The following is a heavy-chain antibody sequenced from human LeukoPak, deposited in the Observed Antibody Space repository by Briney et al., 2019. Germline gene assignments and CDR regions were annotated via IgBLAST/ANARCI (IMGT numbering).Heavy chain of an antibody. CDR3: ARAPSEIGGYYPEYFRH. V-gene: IGHV3-74*03. CDR2: VNIDGTIT. Sequence: GGSLRLSCAASGFTFSTYWMHWVRQTPGKGLVWISRVNIDGTITTYADSVKGRFTISRDNAKNTLSLQMNSLRAEDTGVYYCARAPSEIGGYYPEYFRHWGQGTLVTVSS. CDR1: GFTFSTYW. J-gene: IGHJ1*01. D-gene: IGHD3-22*01.